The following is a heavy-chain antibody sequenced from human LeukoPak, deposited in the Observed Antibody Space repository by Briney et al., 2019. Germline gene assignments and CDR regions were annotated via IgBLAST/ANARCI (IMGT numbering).Heavy chain of an antibody. CDR3: ARDSRGYYDSSGYFDH. V-gene: IGHV4-59*11. CDR2: IYYSGTT. Sequence: PSETLSLTCTVSGGSISPHYWSWIRQPPGKGLEWIGYIYYSGTTKQNPSLKSRVTLSVDTSKNQLYLKLNSVTAADTAVYYCARDSRGYYDSSGYFDHWGQGTLVTVSS. CDR1: GGSISPHY. D-gene: IGHD3-22*01. J-gene: IGHJ4*02.